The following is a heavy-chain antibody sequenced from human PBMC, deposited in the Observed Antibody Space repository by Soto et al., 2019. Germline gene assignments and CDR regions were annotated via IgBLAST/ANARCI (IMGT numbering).Heavy chain of an antibody. D-gene: IGHD3-10*01. J-gene: IGHJ4*02. Sequence: SGPTLVNPTETLTLTCTVSGFSLSNARMGVSWIRQPPGKALEWLAHIFSNDEKSYSTSLKSRLTISKDTSKSQVVLTMTNMDPVDTATYYCARMVGGSYSLHYFDYWGQGTLVTVSS. CDR2: IFSNDEK. CDR1: GFSLSNARMG. CDR3: ARMVGGSYSLHYFDY. V-gene: IGHV2-26*01.